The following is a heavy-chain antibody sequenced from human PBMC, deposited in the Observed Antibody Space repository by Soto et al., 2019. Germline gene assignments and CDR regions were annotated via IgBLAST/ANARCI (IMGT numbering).Heavy chain of an antibody. Sequence: GASVKVSCKASGYTYTTYAIHWVRQAPGQSLEWMGWINTDNGNTYYSQKMQARVTITRDTSASTAYMELSRLRSEDTAVYYCARDLGSSWYPEYFQHWGQGTLVTVSS. CDR2: INTDNGNT. V-gene: IGHV1-3*04. CDR1: GYTYTTYA. CDR3: ARDLGSSWYPEYFQH. J-gene: IGHJ1*01. D-gene: IGHD6-13*01.